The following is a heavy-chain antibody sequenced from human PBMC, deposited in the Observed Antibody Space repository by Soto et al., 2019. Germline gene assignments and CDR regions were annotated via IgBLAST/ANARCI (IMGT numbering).Heavy chain of an antibody. J-gene: IGHJ5*02. CDR2: IYYSGST. D-gene: IGHD3-9*01. V-gene: IGHV4-30-4*02. Sequence: SETLSLTCTVSGGSISSGDYYWSWIRQPPGKGLEWIGYIYYSGSTYYNPSLKSRVTISVDTSKNQFSLKLSSVTAADTAVYYCARELLEDYDILTGYRGWFDPWGQGTLVTVSS. CDR1: GGSISSGDYY. CDR3: ARELLEDYDILTGYRGWFDP.